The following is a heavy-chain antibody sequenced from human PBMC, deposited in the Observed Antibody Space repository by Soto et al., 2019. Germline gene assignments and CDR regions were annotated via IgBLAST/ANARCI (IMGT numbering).Heavy chain of an antibody. V-gene: IGHV4-39*01. CDR2: IYYSGST. CDR1: GGPISSSSYY. J-gene: IGHJ4*02. D-gene: IGHD6-6*01. CDR3: ARHGAAPDYFDY. Sequence: SETLSLTCTVSGGPISSSSYYWGWIRQPPGKGLEWIGSIYYSGSTYYNPSLKSRVTISVDTSKNQFSLKLSSVTAADTAVYYCARHGAAPDYFDYWGQGTLVTVSS.